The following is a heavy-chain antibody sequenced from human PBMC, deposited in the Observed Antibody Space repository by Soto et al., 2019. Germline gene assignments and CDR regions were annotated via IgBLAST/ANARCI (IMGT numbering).Heavy chain of an antibody. J-gene: IGHJ4*02. CDR1: GGTFSSYA. D-gene: IGHD4-17*01. V-gene: IGHV1-69*06. CDR2: IIPIFGTA. CDR3: ASHTGDYGDYEDLWDY. Sequence: QVQLVQSGAEVKKPGSSVKVSCKASGGTFSSYAISWVRQAPGQGLEWMGGIIPIFGTANYAQKFQGRVTITADKSASTAYMELSSLRSEDTAVYYCASHTGDYGDYEDLWDYWGQGTLVTVSS.